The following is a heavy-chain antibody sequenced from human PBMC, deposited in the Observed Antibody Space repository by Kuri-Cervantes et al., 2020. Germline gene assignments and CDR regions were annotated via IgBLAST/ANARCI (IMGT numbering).Heavy chain of an antibody. V-gene: IGHV3-21*01. CDR2: ISSSNSYI. CDR3: ARDGDYGDYTV. D-gene: IGHD4-17*01. Sequence: GGSLRLSCAASGFTFSTYSINWVRQAPGKGLEWVSSISSSNSYIYYADSVKGRFTISRDNAKNSLYLQMNSLRAEDTAVYYCARDGDYGDYTVWGQGTTVTVSS. J-gene: IGHJ6*02. CDR1: GFTFSTYS.